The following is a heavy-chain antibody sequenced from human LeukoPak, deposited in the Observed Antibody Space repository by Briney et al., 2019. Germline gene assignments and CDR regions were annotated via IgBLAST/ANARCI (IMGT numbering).Heavy chain of an antibody. V-gene: IGHV1-3*03. CDR2: INAGNGNT. CDR1: GYTFTSYA. J-gene: IGHJ6*03. Sequence: ASVKVSCKASGYTFTSYAMHWVRQAPGRRLEWMGWINAGNGNTKYSQEFQGRVTITRDTSASTAYMELSSLRSEDMAVYYCVRDARGYYYYMDVWGKGTTVTVSS. CDR3: VRDARGYYYYMDV.